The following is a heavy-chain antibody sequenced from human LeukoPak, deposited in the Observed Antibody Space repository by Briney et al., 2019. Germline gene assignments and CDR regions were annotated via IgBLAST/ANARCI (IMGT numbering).Heavy chain of an antibody. V-gene: IGHV3-30-3*02. CDR1: GFTFSNYA. CDR2: ISFDGTNK. D-gene: IGHD6-25*01. CDR3: AKSWVKQRPQTYYYYGMDV. J-gene: IGHJ6*02. Sequence: GGSLRLSCAASGFTFSNYAFHWVRQAPGKGLEWVTVISFDGTNKYYADSVKGRFTISRDNSKNTVYLQLNSLRAEDTALYYCAKSWVKQRPQTYYYYGMDVWGQGTTVTVSS.